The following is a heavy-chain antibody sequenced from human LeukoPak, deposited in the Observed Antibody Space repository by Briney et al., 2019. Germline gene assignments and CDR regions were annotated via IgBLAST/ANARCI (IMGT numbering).Heavy chain of an antibody. J-gene: IGHJ6*03. CDR3: ARDGIEARATLGDLYYYHYMDI. D-gene: IGHD6-6*01. CDR1: GFTFSRYT. CDR2: ISSSSSTI. Sequence: GGSLRLSCAASGFTFSRYTMNWVRQAPGKGLEWVSSISSSSSTIYYADSVKGRFTISRDNAKNSLYLQMDSLRADDTAVYFCARDGIEARATLGDLYYYHYMDIWGKGTTVTVSS. V-gene: IGHV3-48*01.